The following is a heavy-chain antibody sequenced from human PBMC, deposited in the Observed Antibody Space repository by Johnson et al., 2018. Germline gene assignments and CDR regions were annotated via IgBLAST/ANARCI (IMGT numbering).Heavy chain of an antibody. J-gene: IGHJ6*02. CDR1: GFTFSDYG. CDR2: LSTGSSYI. Sequence: VQLVETGGGLVKPGGSLRLSCAASGFTFSDYGMNWVRQAPGKGLEWVSSLSTGSSYIFYADSVEGRFTVSRDNAKSSLYLQMDSLRAEDTAVYYCVRPLRLVGAKTPCCYGMDVWGRGTTVTVTS. D-gene: IGHD1-26*01. V-gene: IGHV3-21*06. CDR3: VRPLRLVGAKTPCCYGMDV.